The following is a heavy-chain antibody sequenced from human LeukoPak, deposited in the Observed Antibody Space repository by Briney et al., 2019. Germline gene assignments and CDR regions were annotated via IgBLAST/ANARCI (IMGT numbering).Heavy chain of an antibody. J-gene: IGHJ5*02. Sequence: PSQTLSLTCTVSDDSINSGTYYWSWIRQPAGKGLQWIGRIFTSGSTNYNPSLKSRVTISVDTSKNQFSLKLSSVTAADTAVYYCARGRITMVRGVIITERWFDPWGQGTLVTVPS. D-gene: IGHD3-10*01. V-gene: IGHV4-61*02. CDR2: IFTSGST. CDR3: ARGRITMVRGVIITERWFDP. CDR1: DDSINSGTYY.